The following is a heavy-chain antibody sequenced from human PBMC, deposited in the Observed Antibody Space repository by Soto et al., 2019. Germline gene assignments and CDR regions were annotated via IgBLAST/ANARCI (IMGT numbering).Heavy chain of an antibody. J-gene: IGHJ6*02. CDR2: INAGNGNT. V-gene: IGHV1-3*01. D-gene: IGHD3-22*01. Sequence: ASVKVSCKASGYTFTSYAMHWVRQAPGQRLEWMGWINAGNGNTKYSQKFQGRVTITRDTSASTAYMELSSLRSDDTAVYYCARVIGYYYHMDVWGQGTTVTVSS. CDR1: GYTFTSYA. CDR3: ARVIGYYYHMDV.